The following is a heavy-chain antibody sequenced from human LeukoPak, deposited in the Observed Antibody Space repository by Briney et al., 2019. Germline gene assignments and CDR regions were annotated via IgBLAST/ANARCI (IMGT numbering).Heavy chain of an antibody. D-gene: IGHD4-23*01. V-gene: IGHV3-30-3*01. CDR2: ISYDGSNK. CDR1: GFTFSSYA. J-gene: IGHJ4*02. CDR3: ARDHLTGTEVDDFDY. Sequence: GGSLRLSCAASGFTFSSYAMHWVRQAPGKGLEWVAVISYDGSNKYYADSVKGRFTISRDNSKNTLYLQMNSLRAEDTAVYYCARDHLTGTEVDDFDYWGQGTLVTVSS.